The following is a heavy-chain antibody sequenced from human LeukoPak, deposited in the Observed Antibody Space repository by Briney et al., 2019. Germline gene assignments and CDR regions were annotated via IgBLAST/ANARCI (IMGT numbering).Heavy chain of an antibody. CDR1: GFTFSSYA. CDR3: AKERASSSWFLYFDF. V-gene: IGHV3-23*01. D-gene: IGHD6-13*01. J-gene: IGHJ4*02. Sequence: GGSLRLSCAASGFTFSSYAMNWVRQAPGKGLEWVSAISGSDSSTYYADSVKGRFAISRDNSKSTLYLQMNSLRAEDTAVYYCAKERASSSWFLYFDFWGQGSLVTVSS. CDR2: ISGSDSST.